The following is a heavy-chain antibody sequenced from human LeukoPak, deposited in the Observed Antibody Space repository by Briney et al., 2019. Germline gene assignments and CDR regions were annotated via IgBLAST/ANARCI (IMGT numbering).Heavy chain of an antibody. CDR1: GGTFSSYA. V-gene: IGHV1-69*04. D-gene: IGHD2-15*01. CDR2: IIPILGIA. Sequence: SVKVSCKASGGTFSSYAISWVRQAPGQGLEWMGRIIPILGIANYAQKFQGRVTITADKSTSTASMEMSSLRSEDTAEYYCARDSTHCSGGSCHLFDYWGQGTLVTVSS. CDR3: ARDSTHCSGGSCHLFDY. J-gene: IGHJ4*02.